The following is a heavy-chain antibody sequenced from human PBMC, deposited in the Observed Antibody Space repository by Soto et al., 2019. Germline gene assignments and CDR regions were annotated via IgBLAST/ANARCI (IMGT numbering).Heavy chain of an antibody. Sequence: ETLSLTCTVSGDSISSGVYYWSWVRQAPGKGLEWVSAISGSGGSTYYADSVKGRFTISRDNSKNTLYLQMNSLRAEDTAVYYCAKDPTVRGVTPKTYDYWGQGTLVTVSS. J-gene: IGHJ4*02. D-gene: IGHD3-10*01. CDR2: ISGSGGST. CDR1: GDSISSGVYY. CDR3: AKDPTVRGVTPKTYDY. V-gene: IGHV3-23*01.